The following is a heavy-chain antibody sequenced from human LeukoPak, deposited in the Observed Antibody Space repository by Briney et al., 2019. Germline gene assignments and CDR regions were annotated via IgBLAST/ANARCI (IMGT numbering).Heavy chain of an antibody. J-gene: IGHJ4*02. V-gene: IGHV3-53*01. CDR3: PRTSYYDILTGYYYCDY. D-gene: IGHD3-9*01. CDR2: IYSGGST. Sequence: GGSLRLSCAASGFTVSSNYMSWVRQAPGKGLEWVSVIYSGGSTYYADSVKGRFTISRDNSKNTLYLQMNSLRAEDTAVYYCPRTSYYDILTGYYYCDYWGQGTLVTVSS. CDR1: GFTVSSNY.